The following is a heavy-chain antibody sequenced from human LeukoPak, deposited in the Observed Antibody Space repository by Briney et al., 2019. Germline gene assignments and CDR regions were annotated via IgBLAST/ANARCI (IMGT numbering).Heavy chain of an antibody. CDR1: GYSFTSYW. V-gene: IGHV5-10-1*01. Sequence: GESLRISCKGSGYSFTSYWISWVRQMPGKGLGWMGRIDPSDSYTNYSPSFQGHVTISADKSISTAYLQWSSLKASDTAMYYCARHLTLGVVPAAIDHYYYGMDVWGKGTTVTVSS. CDR2: IDPSDSYT. J-gene: IGHJ6*04. CDR3: ARHLTLGVVPAAIDHYYYGMDV. D-gene: IGHD2-2*01.